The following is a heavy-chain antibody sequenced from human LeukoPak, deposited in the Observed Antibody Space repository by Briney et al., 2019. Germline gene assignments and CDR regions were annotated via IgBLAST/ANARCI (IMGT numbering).Heavy chain of an antibody. CDR3: ARTPYYGGNIHFDY. CDR2: IYTSGST. J-gene: IGHJ4*02. V-gene: IGHV4-61*02. D-gene: IGHD2-21*01. CDR1: GGSISSGSYY. Sequence: SETLSLTCTVSGGSISSGSYYWSWIRQPAGEGLEWIGRIYTSGSTNYNPSLKSRVTISVDTSKNQFSLKLSSVTAADTAVYYCARTPYYGGNIHFDYWGQGTLVTVSS.